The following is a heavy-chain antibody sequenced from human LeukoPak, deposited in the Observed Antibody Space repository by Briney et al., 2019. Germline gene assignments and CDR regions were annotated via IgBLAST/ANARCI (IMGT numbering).Heavy chain of an antibody. V-gene: IGHV3-23*01. CDR3: AKDVLLWFGELYYYYYMDV. CDR1: GFTVSSNS. J-gene: IGHJ6*03. Sequence: PGGSLRLSCTVSGFTVSSNSMSWVRQAPGKGLEWVSAISGSGGSTYYADSVKGRFTISRDNSKNTLYLQMNSLRAEDTAVYYCAKDVLLWFGELYYYYYMDVWGKGTTVTVSS. D-gene: IGHD3-10*01. CDR2: ISGSGGST.